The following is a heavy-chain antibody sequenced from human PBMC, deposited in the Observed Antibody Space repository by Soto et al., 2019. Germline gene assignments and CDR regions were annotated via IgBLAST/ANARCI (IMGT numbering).Heavy chain of an antibody. CDR1: GFTFSSYA. CDR2: ISGSGGST. CDR3: AKDRDFWSGYSRPSLGEIDY. J-gene: IGHJ4*02. V-gene: IGHV3-23*01. Sequence: GGSLRLSCAASGFTFSSYAMSWVRQAPGKGLEWVSAISGSGGSTYYADSVKGRFTISRDNSKNTLYLQMNSLRAEDTAVYYCAKDRDFWSGYSRPSLGEIDYWGQGTLVTVSS. D-gene: IGHD3-3*01.